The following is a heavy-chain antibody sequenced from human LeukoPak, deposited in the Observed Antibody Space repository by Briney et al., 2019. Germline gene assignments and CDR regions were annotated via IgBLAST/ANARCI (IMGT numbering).Heavy chain of an antibody. CDR1: GGSISSSNW. V-gene: IGHV4-4*02. J-gene: IGHJ4*02. CDR2: IYHSGST. Sequence: PSETLTLTCAVSGGSISSSNWWSWVRQPPGEGLEWIGEIYHSGSTNYNPSLKSRVTISVDKSKNQFSLKLSSVTAADTAVYYCARFIVATRGFDYWGQGTLVTVSS. CDR3: ARFIVATRGFDY. D-gene: IGHD5-12*01.